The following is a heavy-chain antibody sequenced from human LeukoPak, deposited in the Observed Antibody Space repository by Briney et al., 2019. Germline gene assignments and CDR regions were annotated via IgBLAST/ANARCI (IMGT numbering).Heavy chain of an antibody. J-gene: IGHJ5*02. CDR1: GGSISSSSYY. D-gene: IGHD1/OR15-1a*01. Sequence: SETLSLTCTVSGGSISSSSYYWGWIRQPPGKGLEWIGSIYYSGSTYYNPSLKSRVTISVDTSKNQFSLKLSSVTAADTAVYYCARHNWDNDNWFDPWGQGTLVTVSS. CDR2: IYYSGST. CDR3: ARHNWDNDNWFDP. V-gene: IGHV4-39*01.